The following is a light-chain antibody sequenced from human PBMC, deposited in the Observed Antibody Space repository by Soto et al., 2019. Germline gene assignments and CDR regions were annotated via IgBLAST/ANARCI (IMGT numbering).Light chain of an antibody. CDR2: EGR. CDR1: NSGVVNYEY. CDR3: CSYAGSATVT. J-gene: IGLJ2*01. Sequence: QSALSQPASVSGSPGQSITISCTGINSGVVNYEYVSWYQQFPDKAPKLIIYEGRERPSGVSDRFSGSKSGNTASLTISGLQAEDEAKYYCCSYAGSATVTFGGGTKVTVL. V-gene: IGLV2-23*03.